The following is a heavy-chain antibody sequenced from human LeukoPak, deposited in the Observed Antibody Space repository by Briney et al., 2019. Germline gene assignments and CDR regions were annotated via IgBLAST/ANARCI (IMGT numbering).Heavy chain of an antibody. V-gene: IGHV3-48*01. J-gene: IGHJ4*02. CDR2: ISSSSSTI. CDR1: GFTFSSYS. D-gene: IGHD3-22*01. CDR3: APGWGSYYDSSGYSPFDY. Sequence: PGGSLRLSCAASGFTFSSYSMNWVRQAPGKGLEWVPYISSSSSTIYYADSVKGRFTISRDNAKNSLYLQMNSLRAEDTAVYYCAPGWGSYYDSSGYSPFDYWGQGTLVTVSS.